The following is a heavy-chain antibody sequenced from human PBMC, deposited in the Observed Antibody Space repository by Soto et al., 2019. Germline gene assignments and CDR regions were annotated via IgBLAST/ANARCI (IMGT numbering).Heavy chain of an antibody. CDR3: ARGPTRYGGS. CDR2: INHSGST. D-gene: IGHD1-26*01. V-gene: IGHV4-34*01. J-gene: IGHJ5*02. CDR1: GGSFSGYY. Sequence: SETLSLTCAVYGGSFSGYYWSWIRQPPGKGLEWIGEINHSGSTNYNPSLKSRVTISVDTSKNQFSLKLSSVTAADTAVYYCARGPTRYGGSWGQGTLVTVSS.